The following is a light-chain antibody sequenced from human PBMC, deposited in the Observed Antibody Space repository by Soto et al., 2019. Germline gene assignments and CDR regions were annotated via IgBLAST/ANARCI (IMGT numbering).Light chain of an antibody. J-gene: IGKJ1*01. CDR3: QQYNNWWT. CDR1: QDIKQY. V-gene: IGKV1-33*01. Sequence: DIQMTQSPSSLSASVGDRITITCQASQDIKQYVNWYQQKPGKAPVLLIFDGSRLEAGAPSRFSGSGLGTEFSFTISSLQPEDFATYYCQQYNNWWTFGQGTKVEIK. CDR2: DGS.